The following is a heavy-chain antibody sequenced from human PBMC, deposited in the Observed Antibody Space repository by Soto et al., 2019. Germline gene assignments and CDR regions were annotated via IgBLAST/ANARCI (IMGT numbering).Heavy chain of an antibody. CDR1: GFTFKNFL. CDR3: AKDQDDGGNSYFDY. J-gene: IGHJ4*02. CDR2: ISGSGRGT. V-gene: IGHV3-23*01. Sequence: PGGSLRLSCAASGFTFKNFLMSWVRQAPGMGLEWVSSISGSGRGTFYAGSVKGRFTISRDNSKNTLSLQMSSLRVEDTGVYFCAKDQDDGGNSYFDYWGQGTQVTVSS. D-gene: IGHD4-17*01.